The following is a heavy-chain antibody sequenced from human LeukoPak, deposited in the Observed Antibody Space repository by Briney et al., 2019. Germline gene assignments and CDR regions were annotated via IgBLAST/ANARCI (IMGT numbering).Heavy chain of an antibody. CDR3: AKNSSGGYSDY. J-gene: IGHJ4*02. CDR1: GYTFTSSG. D-gene: IGHD6-19*01. V-gene: IGHV1-18*01. Sequence: ASVKVSCKTSGYTFTSSGITWVRQAPGQGLEWMGWISTYNGYSKYAQNLQGRVTMTADTSTTTAYMELSSLRSDDTAVYYCAKNSSGGYSDYWGQGTLVTVSS. CDR2: ISTYNGYS.